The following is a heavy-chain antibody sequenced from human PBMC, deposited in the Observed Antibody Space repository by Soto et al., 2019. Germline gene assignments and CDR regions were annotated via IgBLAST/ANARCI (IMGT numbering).Heavy chain of an antibody. CDR2: IYYSGST. Sequence: SATLSLTCSLCADFTICAGYYWHRIRQPPGKGLEWIGYIYYSGSTSYNPSLKSRVTISVDSSKIQFSLKLTSVTAADTAVYYCARHTGQLSPFDTWGLGTLVTVS. D-gene: IGHD2-2*01. CDR1: ADFTICAGYY. J-gene: IGHJ5*02. CDR3: ARHTGQLSPFDT. V-gene: IGHV4-39*01.